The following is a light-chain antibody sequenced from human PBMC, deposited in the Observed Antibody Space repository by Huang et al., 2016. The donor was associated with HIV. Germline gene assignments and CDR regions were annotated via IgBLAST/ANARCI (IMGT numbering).Light chain of an antibody. J-gene: IGKJ4*01. Sequence: IQLTQSPSSLSASVGYRVTITCRASQGISSFLAWYQQKPGKAPKLLMYAASTLHSGVPLRFSGSGSGTDFTLTISSLKPEDFATYYCQQFNNYPLTFGGGTKVEIK. CDR1: QGISSF. CDR3: QQFNNYPLT. CDR2: AAS. V-gene: IGKV1-9*01.